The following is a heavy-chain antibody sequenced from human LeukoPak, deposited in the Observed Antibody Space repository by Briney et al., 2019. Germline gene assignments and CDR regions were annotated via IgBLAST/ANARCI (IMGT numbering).Heavy chain of an antibody. D-gene: IGHD2-2*01. Sequence: GRSLRLSCAASGFTFSSYAMRWVRQAPGKGLEWVAVISYDGSNKCYADSVKGRFTISRDNSKNTLYLQMNSLRAEDTAVYYCARDKSRRGYFDYWGQGTLVTVSS. CDR3: ARDKSRRGYFDY. V-gene: IGHV3-30*04. J-gene: IGHJ4*02. CDR1: GFTFSSYA. CDR2: ISYDGSNK.